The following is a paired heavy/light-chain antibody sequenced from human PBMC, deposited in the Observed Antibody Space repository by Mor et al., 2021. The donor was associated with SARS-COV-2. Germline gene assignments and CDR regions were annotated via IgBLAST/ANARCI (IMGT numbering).Light chain of an antibody. Sequence: DIQMTQSPSTLSASVGDRVTITCRASQSISSWLAWYQQKSGKAPKVLIYKASSLESGVPSRFSGSGSGTEFTLTISSLQPDDFATYYCQQYKSYPYTFGQGTKLEIK. V-gene: IGKV1-5*03. CDR1: QSISSW. J-gene: IGKJ2*01. CDR3: QQYKSYPYT. CDR2: KAS.
Heavy chain of an antibody. CDR1: GYTFTNYD. CDR2: MNPNSGNT. CDR3: VRRHIGSYSSSSEYWFDP. D-gene: IGHD6-6*01. V-gene: IGHV1-8*01. J-gene: IGHJ5*02. Sequence: QVQLVQSGAEVKKPGASVKVSCKTSGYTFTNYDVNWVRQATGQGLEWMGWMNPNSGNTGYAEKFQGRVTMTRNTSISTAYMELSRLTSEDTAIYFCVRRHIGSYSSSSEYWFDPWGQGTLVTVSS.